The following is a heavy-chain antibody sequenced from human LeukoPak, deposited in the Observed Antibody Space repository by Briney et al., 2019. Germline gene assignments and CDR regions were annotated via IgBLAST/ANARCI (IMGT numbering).Heavy chain of an antibody. CDR3: ARQDFQAPYSN. Sequence: SETLSLTCSVSGGLISLSYYYWGWIRQTPGKGLEWIGSIYYSGTTSYRSSLKSRVTISIDTSKNQFSLKLISVTAADTAVYYCARQDFQAPYSNWGQGTLVTVSS. J-gene: IGHJ4*02. CDR2: IYYSGTT. CDR1: GGLISLSYYY. D-gene: IGHD1-26*01. V-gene: IGHV4-39*01.